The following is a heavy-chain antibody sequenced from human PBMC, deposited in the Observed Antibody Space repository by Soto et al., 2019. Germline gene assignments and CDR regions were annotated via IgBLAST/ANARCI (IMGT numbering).Heavy chain of an antibody. Sequence: GSLRLSCPASGFTSSSYGMHWVRQAPGKGLEWVAVIWYDGINKYYADSVKGRFTISRDNSKNTLYLQMNSLRAEDTAVYYCARTLRSSSLDYWGQGTLVTVSS. V-gene: IGHV3-33*01. D-gene: IGHD6-6*01. CDR2: IWYDGINK. J-gene: IGHJ4*02. CDR3: ARTLRSSSLDY. CDR1: GFTSSSYG.